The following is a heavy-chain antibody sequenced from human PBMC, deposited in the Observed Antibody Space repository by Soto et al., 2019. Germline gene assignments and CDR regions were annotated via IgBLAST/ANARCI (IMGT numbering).Heavy chain of an antibody. D-gene: IGHD1-1*01. CDR2: IHCDDSDT. Sequence: GESLKISCKGSGYTFSSYWIGWVRQMPGKGLEWMGIIHCDDSDTEYSPSFEGRVSMSADESISTAYLQWGSLQASDTAIYYCARGDTYNSYWNFDLWGRGTLVTVSS. J-gene: IGHJ2*01. CDR3: ARGDTYNSYWNFDL. V-gene: IGHV5-51*01. CDR1: GYTFSSYW.